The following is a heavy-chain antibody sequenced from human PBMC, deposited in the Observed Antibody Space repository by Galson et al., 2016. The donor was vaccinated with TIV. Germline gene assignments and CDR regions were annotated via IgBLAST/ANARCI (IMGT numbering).Heavy chain of an antibody. CDR3: AKDRNTALDTYYYYNGMDV. Sequence: SVKVSCKASGGSFSTHTFNWVRQAPGQGLEWMGGIVPLFRTTNYAQKFQGRVTFTADESSSTAYMEVSRLTSDDTAVYYCAKDRNTALDTYYYYNGMDVWGQGTTVTVSS. CDR1: GGSFSTHT. V-gene: IGHV1-69*13. J-gene: IGHJ6*02. D-gene: IGHD5-18*01. CDR2: IVPLFRTT.